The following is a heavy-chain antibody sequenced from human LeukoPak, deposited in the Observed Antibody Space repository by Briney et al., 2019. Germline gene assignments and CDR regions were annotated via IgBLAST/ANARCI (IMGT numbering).Heavy chain of an antibody. CDR3: ARSGTSSAFDI. D-gene: IGHD4-23*01. CDR1: GGTFSSYA. Sequence: ASVKVSCKASGGTFSSYAISWVRQAPGQGLEWMGRIIPILGIANYAQKFQGRVTITADKSTSTAYMELGSLRSEDTAVYYCARSGTSSAFDIWGQGTMVTVSS. J-gene: IGHJ3*02. CDR2: IIPILGIA. V-gene: IGHV1-69*04.